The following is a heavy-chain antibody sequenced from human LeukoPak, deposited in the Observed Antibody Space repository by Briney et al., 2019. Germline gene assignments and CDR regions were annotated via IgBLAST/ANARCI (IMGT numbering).Heavy chain of an antibody. CDR1: GFTFSSYS. J-gene: IGHJ6*02. CDR2: ISSNSSTI. D-gene: IGHD6-19*01. V-gene: IGHV3-48*01. CDR3: ARGNRWLVFYYYGMDV. Sequence: PGGSLRLSCAASGFTFSSYSMNWVRQAPGKGLKWVSYISSNSSTIYYADSVKGRFTISRDNAKNSLYLQMNSLRAEDTAVYYCARGNRWLVFYYYGMDVWGQGTTVTVSS.